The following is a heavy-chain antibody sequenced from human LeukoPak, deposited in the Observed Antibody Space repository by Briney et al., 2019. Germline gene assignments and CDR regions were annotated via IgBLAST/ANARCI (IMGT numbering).Heavy chain of an antibody. Sequence: PGESLKISFRGSGYSFTTYWIGWVRQMPGKGLEWMGIIYPGDSDTRYSPSFQGQVTMSADKSINTAYLQWSSLKASDTAMYYCARRQGCSSTSCPPDSWGQGTLVTVSS. CDR2: IYPGDSDT. V-gene: IGHV5-51*01. CDR1: GYSFTTYW. J-gene: IGHJ4*02. D-gene: IGHD2-2*01. CDR3: ARRQGCSSTSCPPDS.